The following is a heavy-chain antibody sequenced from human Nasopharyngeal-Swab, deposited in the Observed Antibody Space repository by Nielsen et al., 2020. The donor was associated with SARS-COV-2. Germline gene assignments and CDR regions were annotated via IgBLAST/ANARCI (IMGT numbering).Heavy chain of an antibody. CDR1: GFTFSDYT. V-gene: IGHV3-21*01. J-gene: IGHJ3*02. CDR3: ARDRPYYDFWSGSAFDI. D-gene: IGHD3-3*01. CDR2: ISSSGSYM. Sequence: GGSLRLSCAASGFTFSDYTMNWVRQAPGQGLEWVSSISSSGSYMYYTDSVKGRFTMSRDNAKNSLYLQMNSLRAEDTAVYYCARDRPYYDFWSGSAFDIWGQGTMVTVSS.